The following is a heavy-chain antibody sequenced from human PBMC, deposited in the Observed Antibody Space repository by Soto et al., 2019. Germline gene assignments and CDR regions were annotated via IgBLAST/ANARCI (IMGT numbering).Heavy chain of an antibody. CDR2: ISSSGSTI. D-gene: IGHD3-3*01. CDR1: GFTFSSYE. Sequence: QTGGSLRLSCAASGFTFSSYEMNWVRQAPGKGLEWVSYISSSGSTIYYADSVKGRFTISRDNAKNSLYLQMNSLRAEDTAVYYCASPTQRFSQVNWGQGTLVTVSS. J-gene: IGHJ4*02. CDR3: ASPTQRFSQVN. V-gene: IGHV3-48*03.